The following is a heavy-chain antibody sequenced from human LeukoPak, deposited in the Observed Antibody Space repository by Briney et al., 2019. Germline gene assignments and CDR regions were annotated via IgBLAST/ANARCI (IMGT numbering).Heavy chain of an antibody. D-gene: IGHD4-23*01. Sequence: SETLSLTCAVSGGSFSGYSWGWIRKPPGKGLEWIGEINHSVSTTYTPSLKSPVTVSVDTSKNQLSLNLSSVTAADTAVYYCARGPTTVGKKTRRSGYYFDYWGQGTLVTVSS. V-gene: IGHV4-34*01. CDR1: GGSFSGYS. J-gene: IGHJ4*02. CDR3: ARGPTTVGKKTRRSGYYFDY. CDR2: INHSVST.